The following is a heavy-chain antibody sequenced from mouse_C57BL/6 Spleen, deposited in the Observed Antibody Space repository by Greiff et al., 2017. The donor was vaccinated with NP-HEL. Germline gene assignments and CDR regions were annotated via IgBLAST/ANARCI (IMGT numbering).Heavy chain of an antibody. CDR2: IWSGGST. J-gene: IGHJ2*01. CDR3: ARGLGRGYYFDY. CDR1: GFSLTSYG. V-gene: IGHV2-2*01. D-gene: IGHD4-1*01. Sequence: VKLVESGPGLVQPSQSLSITCTVSGFSLTSYGVHWVRQSPGKGLEWLGVIWSGGSTDYNAAFISRLSISKDNSKSQVFFKMNSLQADDTAIYYCARGLGRGYYFDYWGQGTTLTVSS.